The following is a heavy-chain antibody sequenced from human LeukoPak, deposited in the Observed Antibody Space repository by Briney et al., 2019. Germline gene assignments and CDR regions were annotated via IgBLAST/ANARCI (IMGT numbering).Heavy chain of an antibody. V-gene: IGHV4-34*01. Sequence: SETLSLTCTVSGGSLSSSYWSWIRQPPGKGLEWIGEINHSGSTNYNPSLKSRVTISVDTSKNQFSLKLSSVTAADTAVYYCARYTIFGVIIAFDIWGQGTMVTVSS. CDR3: ARYTIFGVIIAFDI. J-gene: IGHJ3*02. CDR1: GGSLSSSY. D-gene: IGHD3-3*01. CDR2: INHSGST.